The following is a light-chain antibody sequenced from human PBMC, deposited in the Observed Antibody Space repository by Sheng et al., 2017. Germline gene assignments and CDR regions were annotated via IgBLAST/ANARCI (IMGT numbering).Light chain of an antibody. Sequence: QSVLTQPPSLSGAPGQRVTIFCTGSSSNIGAGYDVHWYQQLPGTAPKLLIYGNTNRPSGIPERFSGSNSGNTATLTINRVEAGDEADYYCQVWDSSRDHYVFGTGTKVTVL. CDR1: SSNIGAGYD. J-gene: IGLJ1*01. CDR2: GNT. CDR3: QVWDSSRDHYV. V-gene: IGLV1-40*01.